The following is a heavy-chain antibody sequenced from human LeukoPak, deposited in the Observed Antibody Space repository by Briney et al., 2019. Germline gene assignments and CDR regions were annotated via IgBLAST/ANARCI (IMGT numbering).Heavy chain of an antibody. CDR3: ARTYYGDYV. J-gene: IGHJ4*02. Sequence: GGSLRLSCAASGFTFSTYWMTWVRQAPGKGLEWVANIKQDGSDKYYVDSVKGRFTISRDNAKNSLYLQMNSLRAEDTAVYCFARTYYGDYVWGQGTLVTVSS. V-gene: IGHV3-7*04. CDR2: IKQDGSDK. D-gene: IGHD4-17*01. CDR1: GFTFSTYW.